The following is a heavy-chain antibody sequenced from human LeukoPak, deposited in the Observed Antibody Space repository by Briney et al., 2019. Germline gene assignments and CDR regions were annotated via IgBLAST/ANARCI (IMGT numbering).Heavy chain of an antibody. D-gene: IGHD3-22*01. Sequence: PVRSLRLSCAASGFTFDDYAMHWVRQAPGKGLEWFSGISWNSGSICYADSVKGRFTISRDNAKNSLYLQMNSLTAEEKAVYYCAKVKVVGYSTFDYWGQGTLVTVSP. CDR3: AKVKVVGYSTFDY. CDR1: GFTFDDYA. CDR2: ISWNSGSI. V-gene: IGHV3-9*01. J-gene: IGHJ4*02.